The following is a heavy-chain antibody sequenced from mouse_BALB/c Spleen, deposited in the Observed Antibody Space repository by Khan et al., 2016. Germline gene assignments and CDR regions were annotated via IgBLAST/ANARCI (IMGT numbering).Heavy chain of an antibody. V-gene: IGHV1-75*01. Sequence: QVQLQQSGPELVKPGASVKMSCKASGYAFTCYYIYWVKQRPVQGLEWMGWNYPGAGMINYNEKFRGRTTFTVDKSSSPAYMFLSGLTSEDSAFYFCSRVYGVYSAWFGYWGGGTLVTVSA. J-gene: IGHJ3*01. CDR3: SRVYGVYSAWFGY. CDR1: GYAFTCYY. CDR2: NYPGAGMI. D-gene: IGHD2-3*01.